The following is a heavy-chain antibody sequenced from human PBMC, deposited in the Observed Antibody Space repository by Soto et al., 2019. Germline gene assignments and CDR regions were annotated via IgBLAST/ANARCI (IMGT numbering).Heavy chain of an antibody. CDR3: ARHSSGWYTWFDP. CDR2: IYYSGST. D-gene: IGHD6-19*01. J-gene: IGHJ5*01. Sequence: QLQLQESGPGLVKPSETLSLTCTVSGDSISRSSYYWGWIRQPPGMRLEWIGSIYYSGSTYYNPSLTSRVTMSVDTSKNQLSLNLSSVTAADTAVYYCARHSSGWYTWFDPWGQGTLVTVSS. V-gene: IGHV4-39*01. CDR1: GDSISRSSYY.